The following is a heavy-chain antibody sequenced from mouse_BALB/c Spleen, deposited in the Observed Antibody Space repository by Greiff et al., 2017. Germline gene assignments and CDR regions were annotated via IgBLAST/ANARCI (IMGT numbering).Heavy chain of an antibody. V-gene: IGHV2-9*02. CDR2: IWAGGST. D-gene: IGHD2-4*01. CDR3: AIMITTRDYYAMDY. Sequence: VMLVESGPGLVAPSQSLSITCTVSGFSLTGYGVNWVRQPPGKGLEWLGMIWAGGSTNYNSALMSRLSISKDNSKSQVFLKMNSLQTDDTAMYYCAIMITTRDYYAMDYWGQGTSVTVSS. J-gene: IGHJ4*01. CDR1: GFSLTGYG.